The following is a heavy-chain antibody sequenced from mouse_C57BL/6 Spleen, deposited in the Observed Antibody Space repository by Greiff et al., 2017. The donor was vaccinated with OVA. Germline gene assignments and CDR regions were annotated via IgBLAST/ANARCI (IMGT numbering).Heavy chain of an antibody. CDR3: AREWDGGYFDY. V-gene: IGHV1-82*01. J-gene: IGHJ2*01. D-gene: IGHD4-1*01. CDR1: GYAFSSSW. Sequence: QVQLKQSGPELVKPGASVKISCKASGYAFSSSWMNWVKQRPGKGLEWIGRIYPGDGDTNYNGKFKGKATLTADKSSSTAYMQLSSLTSEDSAVYFCAREWDGGYFDYWGQGTTLTVSS. CDR2: IYPGDGDT.